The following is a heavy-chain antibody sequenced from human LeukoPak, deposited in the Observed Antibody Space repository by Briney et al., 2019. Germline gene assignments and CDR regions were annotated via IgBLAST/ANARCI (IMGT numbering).Heavy chain of an antibody. V-gene: IGHV3-21*04. CDR2: ISSSSSYI. CDR3: AKDSVVTAIVGYFDY. CDR1: GFTFSSYS. J-gene: IGHJ4*02. D-gene: IGHD2-21*02. Sequence: PGGSLRLSCAASGFTFSSYSMNWVRQAPGKGLEWVSSISSSSSYIYYADSVKGRFTISRDNSKNTLYLQMNSLRAEDTAVYYCAKDSVVTAIVGYFDYWGQGTLVTVSS.